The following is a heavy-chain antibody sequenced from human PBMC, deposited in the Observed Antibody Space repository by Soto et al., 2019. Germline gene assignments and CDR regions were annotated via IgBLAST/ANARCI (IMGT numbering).Heavy chain of an antibody. Sequence: EVQLLESGGGLVQPGGSLRLPGAAFGFTFSSYAWGWVRQAPGKGLEGVSPISGGGGSTYYADSVKGRFTISRDNSKNTLYLQMNSLRAEDTAVYYCAKAQRGYSGYDYFYYYYGMDVWGQGTTVTVSS. CDR2: ISGGGGST. CDR1: GFTFSSYA. CDR3: AKAQRGYSGYDYFYYYYGMDV. J-gene: IGHJ6*02. D-gene: IGHD5-12*01. V-gene: IGHV3-23*01.